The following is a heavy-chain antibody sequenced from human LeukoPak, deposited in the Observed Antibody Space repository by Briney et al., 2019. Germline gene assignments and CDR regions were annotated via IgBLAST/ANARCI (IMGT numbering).Heavy chain of an antibody. CDR2: MNPNSGNT. J-gene: IGHJ6*02. Sequence: ASVKVSCKASGYTFTSYDINWVRQATGQGLEWVGWMNPNSGNTGYAQKFQGRVTMTRNTSISTAYMEPSSLRSEDTAVYYCARFYDFWSGYYSYYGMDVWGQGTTVTVSS. D-gene: IGHD3-3*01. V-gene: IGHV1-8*01. CDR3: ARFYDFWSGYYSYYGMDV. CDR1: GYTFTSYD.